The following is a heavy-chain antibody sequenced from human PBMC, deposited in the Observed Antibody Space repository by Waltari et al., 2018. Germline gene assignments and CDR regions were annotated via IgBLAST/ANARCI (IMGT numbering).Heavy chain of an antibody. D-gene: IGHD3-3*01. J-gene: IGHJ4*02. CDR1: GFTFSSYA. V-gene: IGHV3-23*01. CDR2: ISGSGGST. Sequence: EVQLLESGGGLVQPGGSLRLSCAASGFTFSSYAMSWVRQAPGKGLEWVSAISGSGGSTYDADSVKGRFTIARDNAKNTLYLQMNSLRAEDTAVYYCAKYIRFLEWLLYPSGFDYWGQGTLVTVSS. CDR3: AKYIRFLEWLLYPSGFDY.